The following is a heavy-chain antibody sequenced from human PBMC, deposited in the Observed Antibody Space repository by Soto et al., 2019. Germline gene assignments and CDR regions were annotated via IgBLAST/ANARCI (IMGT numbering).Heavy chain of an antibody. V-gene: IGHV3-48*02. CDR2: ISSSSSTI. CDR1: GFTFSSYS. Sequence: EVPLVESGGGLVQPGGSLRLSCAASGFTFSSYSMNWVRQAPGKGLEWVSYISSSSSTIYYADSVKGRFTISRDNAKNSRDLQMNSLRDEDTAVYYCASEVGGYQPGGMDVWGQGTTVTVSS. J-gene: IGHJ6*02. D-gene: IGHD5-12*01. CDR3: ASEVGGYQPGGMDV.